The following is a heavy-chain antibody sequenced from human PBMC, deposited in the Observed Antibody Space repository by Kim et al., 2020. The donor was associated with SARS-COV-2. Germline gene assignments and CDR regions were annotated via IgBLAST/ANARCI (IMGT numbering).Heavy chain of an antibody. D-gene: IGHD6-13*01. CDR3: ARVKPGSSTSGPPDFYYYCMDV. CDR2: TFYSGTT. CDR1: GGSISGSY. V-gene: IGHV4-59*01. J-gene: IGHJ6*03. Sequence: SETLSLTCTVSGGSISGSYWSWIRQPPGKALEWIGYTFYSGTTNYNPSLKSRVTISVDTSKNQFSLKLTSVTAADTAVYYCARVKPGSSTSGPPDFYYYCMDVWGKGTTVTVSS.